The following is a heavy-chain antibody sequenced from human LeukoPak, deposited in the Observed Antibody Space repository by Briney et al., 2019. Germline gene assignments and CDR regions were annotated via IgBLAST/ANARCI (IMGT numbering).Heavy chain of an antibody. V-gene: IGHV4-34*01. D-gene: IGHD4-23*01. CDR3: ARDGGYYGGNSVGY. Sequence: SETLSLTCAVYGGSFSGYYWSWIRQPPGKGLEWIGEISHSGSTNYNPSLKSRVTISVDTSKNQFSLKLSSVTAADTAVYYCARDGGYYGGNSVGYWGQGTLVTVSS. CDR2: ISHSGST. J-gene: IGHJ4*02. CDR1: GGSFSGYY.